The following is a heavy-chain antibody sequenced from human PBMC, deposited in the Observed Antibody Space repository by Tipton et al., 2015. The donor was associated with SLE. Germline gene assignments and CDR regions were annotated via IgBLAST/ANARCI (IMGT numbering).Heavy chain of an antibody. D-gene: IGHD6-19*01. J-gene: IGHJ5*02. CDR2: IYPGDSDT. Sequence: QLVQSGAEVKKPGESLKISCKGSGYSFTSYWIGWVRQMPGKGLEWMGIIYPGDSDTRYSPSFQGQVTISANKSISTAYLQWSSLKASDTAMYYCARLKLEQWLVLWSDGGWFDPWGQGTLVTVSS. CDR1: GYSFTSYW. V-gene: IGHV5-51*03. CDR3: ARLKLEQWLVLWSDGGWFDP.